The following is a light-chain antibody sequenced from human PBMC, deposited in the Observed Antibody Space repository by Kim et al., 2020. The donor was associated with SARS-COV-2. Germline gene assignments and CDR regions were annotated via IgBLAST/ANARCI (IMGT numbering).Light chain of an antibody. V-gene: IGLV3-1*01. CDR3: QAWDSSTAI. Sequence: SVSPGQTASITCSGDKLGDKYVCWYQQKPGQSPVLVIYQDSKRPSGIPERFSGSNSGNTATLTISGTQAMDEADYYCQAWDSSTAIFGTGTKVTVL. CDR1: KLGDKY. CDR2: QDS. J-gene: IGLJ1*01.